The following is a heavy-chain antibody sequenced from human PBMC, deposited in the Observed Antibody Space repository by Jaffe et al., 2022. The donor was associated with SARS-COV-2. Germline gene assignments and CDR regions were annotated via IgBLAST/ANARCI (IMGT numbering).Heavy chain of an antibody. CDR1: GGSFSGYY. Sequence: QVQLQQWGAGLLKPSETLSLTCAVYGGSFSGYYWSWIRQPPGKGLEWIGEINHSGSTNYNPSLKSRVTISVDTSKNQFSLKLSSVTAADTAVYYCARGGGYSGYLVYYYMDVWGKGTTVTVSS. J-gene: IGHJ6*03. CDR2: INHSGST. CDR3: ARGGGYSGYLVYYYMDV. D-gene: IGHD5-12*01. V-gene: IGHV4-34*01.